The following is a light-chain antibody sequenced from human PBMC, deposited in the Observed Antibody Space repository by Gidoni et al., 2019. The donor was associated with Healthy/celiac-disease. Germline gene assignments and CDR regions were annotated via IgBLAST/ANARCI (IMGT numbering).Light chain of an antibody. CDR2: AAS. CDR3: QQSYSISLT. J-gene: IGKJ4*01. Sequence: DIQMTQSPSSLSASEGDRVTITCRASQSISSYLNWYQQKPGKAPKLMIYAASSLQSGVPSRFSGSGSGTDFTLTISSLQPEDFATYYCQQSYSISLTFGGGTKVEIK. V-gene: IGKV1-39*01. CDR1: QSISSY.